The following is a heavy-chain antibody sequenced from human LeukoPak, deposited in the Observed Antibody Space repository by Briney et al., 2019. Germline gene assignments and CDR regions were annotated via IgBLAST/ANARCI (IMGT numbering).Heavy chain of an antibody. J-gene: IGHJ4*02. V-gene: IGHV3-74*01. CDR3: ASASSHRIAAGGDY. CDR2: INSDGSSR. Sequence: GGSLRLSCAASGFTFSNYWMHWVRQAPGKGLVWVSRINSDGSSRNYADSVKGRFTISRDNAKNTLYLQMNSLRAEDTAVYYCASASSHRIAAGGDYWGQGTLVTVS. CDR1: GFTFSNYW. D-gene: IGHD6-13*01.